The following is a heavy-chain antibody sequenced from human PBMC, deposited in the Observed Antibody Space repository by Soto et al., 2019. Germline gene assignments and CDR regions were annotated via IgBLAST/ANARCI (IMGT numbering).Heavy chain of an antibody. D-gene: IGHD6-6*01. CDR3: ARVGSSIATRPFDY. J-gene: IGHJ4*02. V-gene: IGHV4-39*07. CDR1: GGSITGGSISSYY. CDR2: FFIGGNT. Sequence: SETLSLTCTVSGGSITGGSISSYYWGWMRQPPGKGLEWIASFFIGGNTYYNPSLKSRVTISVDTSKNQFSLKLSSVTAADTAVYYCARVGSSIATRPFDYWGQGTLVTVS.